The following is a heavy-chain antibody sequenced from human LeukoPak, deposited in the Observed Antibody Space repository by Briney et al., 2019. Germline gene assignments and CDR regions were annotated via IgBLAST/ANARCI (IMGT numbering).Heavy chain of an antibody. CDR1: GFTVSSNY. CDR3: ASRLVSDSSSLSRGDY. D-gene: IGHD6-13*01. Sequence: GGSLRLSCVAASGFTVSSNYMSWVRQAPGKGLEWVSVIYSGGSTYYADSVKGRFTISRDNAKNSLYLQMNSLRAEDTAVYYCASRLVSDSSSLSRGDYWGQGTLVTVSS. J-gene: IGHJ4*02. V-gene: IGHV3-53*01. CDR2: IYSGGST.